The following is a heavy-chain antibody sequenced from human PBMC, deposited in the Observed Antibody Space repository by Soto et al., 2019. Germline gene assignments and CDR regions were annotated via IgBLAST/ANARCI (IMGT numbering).Heavy chain of an antibody. J-gene: IGHJ4*02. V-gene: IGHV3-30*18. D-gene: IGHD2-2*01. CDR1: GFTFSSYG. Sequence: QVQLVESGGGVVQPGRSLRLSCAASGFTFSSYGMHWVRQAPGKGLEWVAVISYDGSNKYYADSVKGRFTISRDNSKNTLYLQMNSLRAEDTAVYYCAKIGGGIVVVPAPRRDFDYWGQGTLVTVSS. CDR3: AKIGGGIVVVPAPRRDFDY. CDR2: ISYDGSNK.